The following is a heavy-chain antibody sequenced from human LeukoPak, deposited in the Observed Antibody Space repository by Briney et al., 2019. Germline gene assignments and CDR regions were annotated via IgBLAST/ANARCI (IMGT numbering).Heavy chain of an antibody. CDR3: ARFRYTQRTVDY. D-gene: IGHD3-16*02. Sequence: GGSLMLSCAASGFTFSSYWMSWVSQAPGKGLEWVANIKQDGSEKYYVDSVKGRFTISRDNAKNSLYLQMNSLRAEDTAVYYCARFRYTQRTVDYWGQGTLVTVSS. CDR1: GFTFSSYW. V-gene: IGHV3-7*01. J-gene: IGHJ4*02. CDR2: IKQDGSEK.